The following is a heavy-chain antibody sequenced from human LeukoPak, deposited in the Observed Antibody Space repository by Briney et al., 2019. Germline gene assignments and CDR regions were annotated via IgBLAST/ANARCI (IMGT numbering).Heavy chain of an antibody. Sequence: PGGSLRLSCAAYEFTLSSHSMNWVRQAPGKGLEWVSSISSSSSYIHSADSVKGRFTISRDNAKNSLHLQMNSLRAEDTAVYYCARDLYDSGAYSSPIDYWGQGTLVTVSS. J-gene: IGHJ4*02. CDR1: EFTLSSHS. CDR3: ARDLYDSGAYSSPIDY. V-gene: IGHV3-21*01. CDR2: ISSSSSYI. D-gene: IGHD3-22*01.